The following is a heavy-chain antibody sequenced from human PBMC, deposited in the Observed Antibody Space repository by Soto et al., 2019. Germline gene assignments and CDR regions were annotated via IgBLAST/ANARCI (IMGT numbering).Heavy chain of an antibody. CDR2: IYYSGST. CDR1: GGSISSYY. V-gene: IGHV4-59*08. J-gene: IGHJ6*02. Sequence: SETLSLTCTVSGGSISSYYWSWIRQPPGKGLEWIGYIYYSGSTNYNPSLKSRVTISVDTSKNQFSLKLSSVTTADTAVYYCARSPDSSGYYPRRYYYGMDVWGQGTTVTVSS. CDR3: ARSPDSSGYYPRRYYYGMDV. D-gene: IGHD3-22*01.